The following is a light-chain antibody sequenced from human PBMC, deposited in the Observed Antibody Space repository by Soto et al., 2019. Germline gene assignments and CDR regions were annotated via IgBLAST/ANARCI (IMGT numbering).Light chain of an antibody. V-gene: IGLV2-23*02. CDR2: DVT. J-gene: IGLJ2*01. Sequence: QSVLTQPASVSGSPGQSITISCTGTSRDVGSYDLVSWYQHHPGKAPKLMIYDVTKRPSGVPDRFSGSKSGNTASLTISGLQAEDESDYYCCSFAGTYTIFGGGTKLTVL. CDR3: CSFAGTYTI. CDR1: SRDVGSYDL.